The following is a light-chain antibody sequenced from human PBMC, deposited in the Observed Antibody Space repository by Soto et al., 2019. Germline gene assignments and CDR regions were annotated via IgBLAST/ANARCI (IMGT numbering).Light chain of an antibody. CDR3: MQALQTPPA. J-gene: IGKJ1*01. CDR1: QSLLHTNGYNY. Sequence: DIVMPQSPLYLPVTPGEPASISCISSQSLLHTNGYNYLDWYLQKPGQSPQLLICMGSDRASGVTDRSSGSGSGTDFTLKISSVEAEEVGVYYCMQALQTPPAFGQGTKVEIK. V-gene: IGKV2-28*01. CDR2: MGS.